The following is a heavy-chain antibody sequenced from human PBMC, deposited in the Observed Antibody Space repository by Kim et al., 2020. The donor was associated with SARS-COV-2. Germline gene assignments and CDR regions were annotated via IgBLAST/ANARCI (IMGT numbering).Heavy chain of an antibody. CDR1: GFTFDDYT. D-gene: IGHD3-22*01. Sequence: GGSLRLSCAASGFTFDDYTMHWVRQAPGKGLEWVSLISWDGGSTYYADSVKGRFTISRDNSKNSLYLQMNSLRTEDTALYYCAKGPMSLYYFDYWGQGTLVPVPS. V-gene: IGHV3-43*01. CDR2: ISWDGGST. J-gene: IGHJ4*02. CDR3: AKGPMSLYYFDY.